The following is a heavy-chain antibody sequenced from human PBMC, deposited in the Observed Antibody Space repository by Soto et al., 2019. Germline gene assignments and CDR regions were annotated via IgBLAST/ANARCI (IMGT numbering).Heavy chain of an antibody. CDR2: MSYAENNK. CDR3: AKSMVRGVTGLFEY. Sequence: QVQLLESGGGVVQPGRSLRLSCAASGFTFSRYGMHWVRQAPGKGLEWVAVMSYAENNKYYADSVKGRFTISRDNSKNTLYLQMESLRAEDTAVYYCAKSMVRGVTGLFEYWGQGTLVTVSS. CDR1: GFTFSRYG. D-gene: IGHD3-10*01. V-gene: IGHV3-30*18. J-gene: IGHJ4*02.